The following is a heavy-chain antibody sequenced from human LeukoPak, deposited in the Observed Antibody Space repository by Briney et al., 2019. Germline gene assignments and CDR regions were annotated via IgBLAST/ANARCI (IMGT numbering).Heavy chain of an antibody. Sequence: PSETLSLTCAVYGGSFSGYYWGWIRQPPGKGLEWIGEINHSGSTNYNPSLKSRVTISVDTSKNQFSLKLSSVTAADTAVYYCARGMALIGLWFGELAHQPTFDYWGQGTLVTVSS. CDR2: INHSGST. J-gene: IGHJ4*02. V-gene: IGHV4-34*01. CDR3: ARGMALIGLWFGELAHQPTFDY. D-gene: IGHD3-10*01. CDR1: GGSFSGYY.